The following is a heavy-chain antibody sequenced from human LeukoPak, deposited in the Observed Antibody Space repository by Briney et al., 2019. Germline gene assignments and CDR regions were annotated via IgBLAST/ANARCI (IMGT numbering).Heavy chain of an antibody. V-gene: IGHV3-33*08. J-gene: IGHJ6*02. Sequence: GGSLRLSCAASGFTFSSYWMSWVRQAPGKGLEWVAVIWYDGSNKYYADSVKGRFTISRDNSKNTLYLQMNSLRAEDTAVYYCARGLLRYFGWLPTLPIGMDVWGQGTTVTVSS. D-gene: IGHD3-9*01. CDR1: GFTFSSYW. CDR3: ARGLLRYFGWLPTLPIGMDV. CDR2: IWYDGSNK.